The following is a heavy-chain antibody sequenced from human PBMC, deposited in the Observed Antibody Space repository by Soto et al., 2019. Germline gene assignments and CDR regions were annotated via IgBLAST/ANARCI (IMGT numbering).Heavy chain of an antibody. CDR1: GYTFASYD. V-gene: IGHV1-8*01. CDR3: ARESYGGLVFEN. D-gene: IGHD2-15*01. CDR2: MNPNSGDT. Sequence: QVQLVQSGAEVKNPGASVKVSCTASGYTFASYDINWVRQATGQGLEWMGWMNPNSGDTGYAQQFQGRVTMTRNSSITTAYMELSSLRSEDTALYYCARESYGGLVFENWGQGTMVTVSS. J-gene: IGHJ3*02.